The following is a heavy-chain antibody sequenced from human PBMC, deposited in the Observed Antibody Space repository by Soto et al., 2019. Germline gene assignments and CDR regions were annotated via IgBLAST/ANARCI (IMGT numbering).Heavy chain of an antibody. V-gene: IGHV3-15*07. J-gene: IGHJ4*01. CDR1: GLTFSTAW. D-gene: IGHD3-22*01. CDR3: STDSYTDLTVVRLDN. CDR2: IKSKSHGGTT. Sequence: GGSLRLSCAVSGLTFSTAWIKWVRQAPGKGQEWVGRIKSKSHGGTTDFAAPVKGTFAISRDDSKSIAHMEMNSLNIEDTAVYYCSTDSYTDLTVVRLDNWGHGILVPVSS.